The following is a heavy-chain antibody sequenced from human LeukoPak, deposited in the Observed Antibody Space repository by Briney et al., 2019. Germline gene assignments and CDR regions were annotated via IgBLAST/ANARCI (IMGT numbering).Heavy chain of an antibody. J-gene: IGHJ3*02. CDR1: GVSISSSNW. V-gene: IGHV4-4*02. Sequence: SETLSLTCAVSGVSISSSNWWCWVRQPPGKGLEWIGEIYHSGSTNYNPSLKSRVTISVDKSKNQFSLKLSSVTAADTAVYYCAKDLVVATIRSGSAFDIWGQGTMVTVSS. CDR3: AKDLVVATIRSGSAFDI. D-gene: IGHD5-12*01. CDR2: IYHSGST.